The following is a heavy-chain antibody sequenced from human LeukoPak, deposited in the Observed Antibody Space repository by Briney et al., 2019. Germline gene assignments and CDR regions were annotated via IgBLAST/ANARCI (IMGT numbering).Heavy chain of an antibody. Sequence: SETLSLTCAVYGGSFSGYYWSWIRQPPGKGLEWIGEINHSGSTNYNPSLKSRVTISVDTSKNQFSLKLSSVTAADTAVYYCARVLKTAAAAYNWFDPWGQGTLVTVSS. J-gene: IGHJ5*02. CDR3: ARVLKTAAAAYNWFDP. V-gene: IGHV4-34*01. D-gene: IGHD6-13*01. CDR1: GGSFSGYY. CDR2: INHSGST.